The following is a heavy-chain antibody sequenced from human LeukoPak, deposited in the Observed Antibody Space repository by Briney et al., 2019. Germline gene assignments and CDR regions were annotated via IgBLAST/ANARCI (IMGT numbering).Heavy chain of an antibody. V-gene: IGHV3-30-3*01. J-gene: IGHJ4*02. D-gene: IGHD3-3*01. CDR1: GFTFSSYA. CDR3: AKQFYDSHFDY. Sequence: GGSLRLSCAASGFTFSSYAVHWVRQAPGKGLEWVAVISYDGSNKYYADSVKGRFTISRDNSKNTLYLQMNSLRAEDTAVYYCAKQFYDSHFDYWGQGTLVTVSS. CDR2: ISYDGSNK.